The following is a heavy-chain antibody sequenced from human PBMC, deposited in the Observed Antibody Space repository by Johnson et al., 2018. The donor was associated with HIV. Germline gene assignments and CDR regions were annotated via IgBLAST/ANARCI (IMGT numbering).Heavy chain of an antibody. CDR2: ISWDGGST. V-gene: IGHV3-43*02. J-gene: IGHJ3*02. Sequence: VESGGGVVQPGRSLRLSCAASGFNVSSNYMSWVRQAPGKGLEWVSLISWDGGSTYYADSVKGRFTISRDNSKNSLYLQMNSLRTEDTALYYCAKDIGDGGNSEGVAFDIWGQGTMVTVSS. D-gene: IGHD4-23*01. CDR3: AKDIGDGGNSEGVAFDI. CDR1: GFNVSSNY.